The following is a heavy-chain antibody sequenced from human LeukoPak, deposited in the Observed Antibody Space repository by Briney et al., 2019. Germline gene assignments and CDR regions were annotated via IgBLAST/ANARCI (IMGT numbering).Heavy chain of an antibody. CDR3: ARDLVTVTKGFDI. J-gene: IGHJ3*02. Sequence: PSETLSLTCAVSGDSFSSHYWTWIRPSPGKGLEWIGYISYIGSTNYNPSLKSRVTISIDTSKNQFSLKLRSVTAADTAVYYCARDLVTVTKGFDIWGQGTMVSVSS. V-gene: IGHV4-59*11. D-gene: IGHD4-17*01. CDR1: GDSFSSHY. CDR2: ISYIGST.